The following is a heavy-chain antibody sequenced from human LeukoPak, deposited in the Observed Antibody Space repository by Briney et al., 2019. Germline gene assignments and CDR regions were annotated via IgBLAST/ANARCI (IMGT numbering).Heavy chain of an antibody. CDR1: GDSISSYY. Sequence: SETLSLTCTVSGDSISSYYWALIRQPPGKGLEWIGYVYYSGSTQYNPSLQSRVTISVGTSKKQFSLRLSSVTAADTAVYFCARSGYAFGADAFDIWGQGTTVAVS. CDR3: ARSGYAFGADAFDI. CDR2: VYYSGST. D-gene: IGHD3-16*01. V-gene: IGHV4-59*08. J-gene: IGHJ3*02.